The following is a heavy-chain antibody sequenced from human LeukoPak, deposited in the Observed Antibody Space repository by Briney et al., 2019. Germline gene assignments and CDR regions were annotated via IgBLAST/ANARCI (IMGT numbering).Heavy chain of an antibody. CDR1: GFTFSSYG. CDR2: ISYDGGNK. D-gene: IGHD6-25*01. V-gene: IGHV3-30*18. Sequence: GRSLRLSCAASGFTFSSYGMHWVRQAPGKGLEWVAVISYDGGNKYHSESVKGRFIISRDNSKNTLYLQMNSLRAEDTAVYYCAKDHGSGSFDYWGQGTLVTVSS. J-gene: IGHJ4*02. CDR3: AKDHGSGSFDY.